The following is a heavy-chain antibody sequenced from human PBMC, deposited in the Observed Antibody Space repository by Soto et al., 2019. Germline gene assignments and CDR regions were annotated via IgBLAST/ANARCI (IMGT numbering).Heavy chain of an antibody. Sequence: EVQLVESGGDLVQSGRSLRLSCAASGFPFDDYAMHWVRQRPGKGLEWVSGISHKSDNIGYADSVRGRLTISRDNAKKSLYLQMNSLRPEDTALYYCVRTGLFDPWGQGTLVTVSS. CDR1: GFPFDDYA. CDR3: VRTGLFDP. CDR2: ISHKSDNI. J-gene: IGHJ5*02. D-gene: IGHD3-10*01. V-gene: IGHV3-9*01.